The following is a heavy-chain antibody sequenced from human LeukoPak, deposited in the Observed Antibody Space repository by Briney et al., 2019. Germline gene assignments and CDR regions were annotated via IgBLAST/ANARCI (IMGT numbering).Heavy chain of an antibody. V-gene: IGHV3-30*02. D-gene: IGHD2-21*02. J-gene: IGHJ4*02. CDR1: GFTFSAYG. CDR3: AKECGGGCSDDY. Sequence: GGPLRFSCAASGFTFSAYGMHWVRRAPGKGLEWVAFIWFDGSNKYYADSVKGRFTISRDNSKNTLYLQMNSLRLEDTAVFYCAKECGGGCSDDYWGQGTLVTVSS. CDR2: IWFDGSNK.